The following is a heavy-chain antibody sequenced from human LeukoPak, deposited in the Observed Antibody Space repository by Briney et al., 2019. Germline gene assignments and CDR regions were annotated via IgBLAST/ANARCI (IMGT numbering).Heavy chain of an antibody. Sequence: GGSVRLSCAAYGFRFSSYELNWVRQAPRRGLAWDQYIDTAGRTIYYQVSGKGQFTVFRDNAKNSLYLQMNSLRAEDTAIYYCVRGVRYFFDYWGQETLDTDSS. CDR2: IDTAGRTI. V-gene: IGHV3-48*03. CDR1: GFRFSSYE. CDR3: VRGVRYFFDY. J-gene: IGHJ4*02.